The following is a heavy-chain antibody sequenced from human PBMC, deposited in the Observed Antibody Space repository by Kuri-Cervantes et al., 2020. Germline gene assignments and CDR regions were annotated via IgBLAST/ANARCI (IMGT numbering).Heavy chain of an antibody. CDR3: AKGGLGYCTGGVCADYYYYYMDV. D-gene: IGHD2-8*02. CDR2: IKNKTDGGTT. J-gene: IGHJ6*03. Sequence: GGSLRLSCAASGFTFSNAWMSWVRQAPGKGLEWVGHIKNKTDGGTTDYAAPVKGRFTISRDNSKNMLYLQMNSLRAEDTAVYYCAKGGLGYCTGGVCADYYYYYMDVWGKGTTVTVSS. CDR1: GFTFSNAW. V-gene: IGHV3-15*01.